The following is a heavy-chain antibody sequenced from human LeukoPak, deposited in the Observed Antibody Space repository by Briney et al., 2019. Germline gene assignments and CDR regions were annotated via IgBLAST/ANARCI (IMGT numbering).Heavy chain of an antibody. CDR1: GGSISSSSYY. Sequence: SETLSLTCTVSGGSISSSSYYWGWIRQPPGKGLEWIGSIYYSGSTYYNPSLESRVTISVDTSKNQFSLKLSSVTAADTAVYYCARPTWDSSGYSLEDNWFDPWGQGTLVTVSS. CDR2: IYYSGST. V-gene: IGHV4-39*07. J-gene: IGHJ5*02. D-gene: IGHD3-22*01. CDR3: ARPTWDSSGYSLEDNWFDP.